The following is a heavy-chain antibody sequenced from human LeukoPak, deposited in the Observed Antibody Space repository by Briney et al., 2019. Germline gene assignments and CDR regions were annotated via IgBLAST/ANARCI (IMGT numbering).Heavy chain of an antibody. CDR2: VYPGDSDT. Sequence: GESLKISCRGFGYSFTNYWIGWVRQMPGKGLEWMGIVYPGDSDTTYSPSFQGQVTISADKSISTAYLQWGSLKASDTAIYYCARRRGGFGELLSLPDYWGQGTLVTVSS. D-gene: IGHD3-10*01. CDR1: GYSFTNYW. V-gene: IGHV5-51*01. J-gene: IGHJ4*02. CDR3: ARRRGGFGELLSLPDY.